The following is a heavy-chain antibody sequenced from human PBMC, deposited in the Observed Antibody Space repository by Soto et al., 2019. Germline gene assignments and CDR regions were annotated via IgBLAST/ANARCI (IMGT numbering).Heavy chain of an antibody. CDR3: ARDGGYGAGSYLDY. V-gene: IGHV1-18*04. CDR2: ISAFNGNT. CDR1: NYMFGSYG. D-gene: IGHD3-10*01. J-gene: IGHJ4*02. Sequence: QVQLVQSGAEVKRPGASVKVSCKASNYMFGSYGITWVRQAPGQGPEWMGWISAFNGNTKYPQNLQGRVTMTTDTSTATASMELRALRSDDSAMYFCARDGGYGAGSYLDYWGQGTLVTVSS.